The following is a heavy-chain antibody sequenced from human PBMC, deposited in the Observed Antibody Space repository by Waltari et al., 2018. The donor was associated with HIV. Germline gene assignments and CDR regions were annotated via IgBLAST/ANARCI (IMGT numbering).Heavy chain of an antibody. J-gene: IGHJ4*02. CDR1: GYTFSDDY. CDR2: INPDSGAT. Sequence: QVQLIQAGAEVKKPGASVKVSCKASGYTFSDDYVFWVRQAPGQGPEWMGWINPDSGATNYAQKFQGRVTMTRDSPISTAYMELSSLGSDDTAMYYCARAYSDILSEAGGYWGQGTLVTVST. CDR3: ARAYSDILSEAGGY. V-gene: IGHV1-2*02. D-gene: IGHD3-9*01.